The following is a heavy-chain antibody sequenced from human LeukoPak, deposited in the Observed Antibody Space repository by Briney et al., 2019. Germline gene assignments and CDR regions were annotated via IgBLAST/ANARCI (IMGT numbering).Heavy chain of an antibody. CDR1: GGSISSSSYY. D-gene: IGHD3-3*01. CDR2: IYYSGST. V-gene: IGHV4-39*07. Sequence: PSETLSLTCTVSGGSISSSSYYWGWIRQPPGKGLEWIGSIYYSGSTYYNPSLKSRVTISVDTSKNQFSLKLSSVTAADTAVYYCARDLGDFWSGHNWFDPWGQGTLVTVSS. CDR3: ARDLGDFWSGHNWFDP. J-gene: IGHJ5*02.